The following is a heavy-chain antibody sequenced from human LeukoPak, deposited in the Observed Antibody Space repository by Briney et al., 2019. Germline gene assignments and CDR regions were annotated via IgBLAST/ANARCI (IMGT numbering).Heavy chain of an antibody. CDR1: GFTFSTYW. Sequence: PGGSLRLSCAASGFTFSTYWMHWVRQAPGKGLVWVSRINSDGSSTSYADSVKGRFTISRDNAKNSLYLQMNSLRAEDTAVYYCARWVVVAATDYFDYWGQGTLVTVSS. D-gene: IGHD2-15*01. CDR3: ARWVVVAATDYFDY. V-gene: IGHV3-74*01. CDR2: INSDGSST. J-gene: IGHJ4*02.